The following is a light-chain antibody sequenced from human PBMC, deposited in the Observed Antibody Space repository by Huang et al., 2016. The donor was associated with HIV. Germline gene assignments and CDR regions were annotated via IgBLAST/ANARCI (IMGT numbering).Light chain of an antibody. CDR2: DAH. V-gene: IGKV3D-20*01. CDR3: QQYSTSSYT. CDR1: QSVRKNY. Sequence: IVLTQSPATLSLSPGERATLTCGASQSVRKNYLAWYQQKPGLAPRLLIYDAHVRATGIPDRFSGSGSGTDFTLTISRLEPEDFAMYYCQQYSTSSYTFGQGTKVDI. J-gene: IGKJ2*01.